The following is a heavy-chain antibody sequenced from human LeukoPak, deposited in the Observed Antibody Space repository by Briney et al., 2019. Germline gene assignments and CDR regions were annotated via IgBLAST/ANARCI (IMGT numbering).Heavy chain of an antibody. CDR1: GFTFSSYG. CDR3: AREVAVAAHHDAFDI. Sequence: GGSLRLSCAASGFTFSSYGMHWVRQAPGKGLEWVAFIRYDGSNKYYADSVKGRFTISRDNSKNTLYLQMNSLRAEDTAVYYCAREVAVAAHHDAFDIWGQGTMVTVSS. CDR2: IRYDGSNK. D-gene: IGHD6-19*01. V-gene: IGHV3-30*02. J-gene: IGHJ3*02.